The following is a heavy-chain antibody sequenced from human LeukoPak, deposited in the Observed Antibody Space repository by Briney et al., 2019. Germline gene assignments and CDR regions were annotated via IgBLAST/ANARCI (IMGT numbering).Heavy chain of an antibody. J-gene: IGHJ4*02. D-gene: IGHD3-22*01. V-gene: IGHV3-66*01. CDR2: IYGGGNT. CDR3: ARDFYDTSGYYYDY. Sequence: PGGSLRLSCAASGFTVSNNYMSWVRQAPGKGLEWVSAIYGGGNTYYADSVKGRFTISRDNSKNTLYLQMNSLRAEDTAVYYCARDFYDTSGYYYDYWGQGTLVTVSS. CDR1: GFTVSNNY.